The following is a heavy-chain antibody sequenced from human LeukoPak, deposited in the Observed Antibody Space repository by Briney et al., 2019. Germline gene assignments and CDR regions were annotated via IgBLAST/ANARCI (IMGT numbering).Heavy chain of an antibody. J-gene: IGHJ4*02. CDR3: VKGVVCANGVCWTRLDY. V-gene: IGHV3-64D*06. D-gene: IGHD2-8*01. CDR2: ISTNGGST. CDR1: GFTFSSYA. Sequence: TGGSLRLSCSASGFTFSSYAMHWVRQAPGKGLECVSAISTNGGSTFYADSVKGRFTISRDNSKDTLYLQMSSLRAEDTAVYYCVKGVVCANGVCWTRLDYWGQGTLVTVSS.